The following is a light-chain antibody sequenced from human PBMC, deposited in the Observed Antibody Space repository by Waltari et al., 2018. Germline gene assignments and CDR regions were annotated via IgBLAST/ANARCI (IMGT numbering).Light chain of an antibody. V-gene: IGKV3-11*01. CDR1: QSVNEY. Sequence: EIVLTQSPATLSLSPGERATLSCRASQSVNEYLAWYQQIPGQAPRLLIYDASNRATGISARFSGSGSGTDFTLTISSLEPEDFAIYYCHVRSNWPPVTFGGGTKVEIK. CDR3: HVRSNWPPVT. J-gene: IGKJ4*01. CDR2: DAS.